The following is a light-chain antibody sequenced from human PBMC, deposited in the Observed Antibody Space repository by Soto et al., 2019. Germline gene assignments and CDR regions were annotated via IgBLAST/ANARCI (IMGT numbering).Light chain of an antibody. CDR3: QQYGSSPRT. CDR2: GAS. CDR1: QSVRSSY. Sequence: IVLTHSPGASFLFPGERATLSCAAIQSVRSSYLAWNQKPPGQPPRLLIYGASTRATAIPDRFSGSGSGTDFTLTISRLEPEDFAVYYCQQYGSSPRTFGQGTKVDIK. J-gene: IGKJ1*01. V-gene: IGKV3-20*01.